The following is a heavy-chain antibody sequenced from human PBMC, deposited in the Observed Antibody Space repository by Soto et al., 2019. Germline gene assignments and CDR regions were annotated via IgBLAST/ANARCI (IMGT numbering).Heavy chain of an antibody. Sequence: GGSLRLSCAASGFTFSSYSMNWVRQAPGEGLEWVSYISSSSSTIYYADSVKGRFTISRDNAKNSLYLQMNSLRAEDTAVYYCTTDTITMIVVVMSWGQGTLVTVSS. D-gene: IGHD3-22*01. CDR2: ISSSSSTI. CDR1: GFTFSSYS. J-gene: IGHJ4*02. V-gene: IGHV3-48*01. CDR3: TTDTITMIVVVMS.